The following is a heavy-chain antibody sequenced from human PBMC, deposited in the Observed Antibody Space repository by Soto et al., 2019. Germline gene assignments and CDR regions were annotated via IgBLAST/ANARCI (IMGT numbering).Heavy chain of an antibody. J-gene: IGHJ4*02. V-gene: IGHV1-18*04. Sequence: ASGRVACKASGDPFPRPGLTWLRQAPGPGPEWMGWITVGSGNTHYAQKFQGRVSMTTDTSTSTAYMELWSLRSDDTAVYYCARPSSYGSYYYFDLWGQGTPVNVSA. CDR2: ITVGSGNT. CDR1: GDPFPRPG. D-gene: IGHD1-26*01. CDR3: ARPSSYGSYYYFDL.